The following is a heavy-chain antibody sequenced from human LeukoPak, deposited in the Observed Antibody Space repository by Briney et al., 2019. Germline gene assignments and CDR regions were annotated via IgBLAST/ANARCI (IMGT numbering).Heavy chain of an antibody. V-gene: IGHV4-59*08. D-gene: IGHD5-24*01. CDR3: ARLEMATGIK. Sequence: SETLSLTCTVSGGSISSYYWSWIRQPPGKGLEWIGYIYYSGSTNYNPSLKSRVTISVDTSKNQFSLKLSSVTAADTAVYYCARLEMATGIKWGQGTLVTVSS. CDR2: IYYSGST. J-gene: IGHJ4*02. CDR1: GGSISSYY.